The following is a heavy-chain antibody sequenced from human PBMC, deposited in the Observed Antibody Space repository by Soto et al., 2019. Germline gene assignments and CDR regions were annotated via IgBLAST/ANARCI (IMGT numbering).Heavy chain of an antibody. J-gene: IGHJ4*02. D-gene: IGHD3-10*01. CDR1: GFTFNTYG. CDR2: MSCDGRKE. Sequence: QVQLVESGGGVVQPGRSLRLSCAGSGFTFNTYGMHWVRQAPGKGLEWVAVMSCDGRKEYYVDSVKGRFTISRENSKNTLYLQMNSLREEDTAVYYCVKDPTAGGTGTYYSYWGQGTLVTVSS. CDR3: VKDPTAGGTGTYYSY. V-gene: IGHV3-30*18.